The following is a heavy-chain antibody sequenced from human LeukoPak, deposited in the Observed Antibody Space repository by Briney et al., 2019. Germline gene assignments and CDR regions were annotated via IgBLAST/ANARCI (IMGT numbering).Heavy chain of an antibody. D-gene: IGHD2-21*02. V-gene: IGHV3-21*01. CDR3: ARTDETAPAEDFQH. CDR2: ISGSGSLI. J-gene: IGHJ1*01. CDR1: GFTFSIYS. Sequence: KSGGSLRLSCAASGFTFSIYSMFWVRQAPGKGLEWVSSISGSGSLIYYADSVKGRFTISRDNTKNSLSLQMNSLRAEDTAVYYCARTDETAPAEDFQHWGQGTLVTVSS.